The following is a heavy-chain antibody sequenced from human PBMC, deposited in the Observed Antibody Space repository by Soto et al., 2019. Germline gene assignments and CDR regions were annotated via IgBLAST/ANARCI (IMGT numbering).Heavy chain of an antibody. J-gene: IGHJ6*02. Sequence: KTSETLSLTCPVSGGSISSYYWSWTRRPPGKGLEWIGYIYYSGSTNYNPSLKSRVTISVDTSKNQFSLKLSSVTAADTAVYYCARDSYYYGMDVWGQGTTVTVSS. CDR2: IYYSGST. CDR3: ARDSYYYGMDV. V-gene: IGHV4-59*01. CDR1: GGSISSYY.